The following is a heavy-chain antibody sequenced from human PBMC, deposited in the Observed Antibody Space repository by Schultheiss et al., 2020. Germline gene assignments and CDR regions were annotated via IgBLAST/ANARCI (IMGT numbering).Heavy chain of an antibody. J-gene: IGHJ6*03. CDR1: GFTFSSYA. Sequence: GGSLRLSCAASGFTFSSYAMSWVRQAPGKGLEWVSASGSGGTTYYTDSVKGRFTISRDNSKNTLYLQMNTLRAEDTAVYYCARGHSPEGIDYYYYYMDVWGKGTTVTVSS. V-gene: IGHV3-23*01. CDR3: ARGHSPEGIDYYYYYMDV. D-gene: IGHD2-15*01. CDR2: SGSGGTT.